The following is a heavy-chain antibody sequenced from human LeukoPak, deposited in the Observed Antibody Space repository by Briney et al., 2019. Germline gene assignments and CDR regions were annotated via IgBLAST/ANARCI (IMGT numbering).Heavy chain of an antibody. CDR1: GFTFDTYK. D-gene: IGHD5-24*01. CDR2: INNNGDST. V-gene: IGHV3-64*01. CDR3: ARSSVEMTTIFAEYFDH. J-gene: IGHJ1*01. Sequence: QAGGSLRLSCAASGFTFDTYKMHWVRQATGKGLEYVSGINNNGDSTYYVTSVRGRFTISRDNIRNTLYLQMGSLRAEDTAVYYCARSSVEMTTIFAEYFDHWGRGTLVSVSS.